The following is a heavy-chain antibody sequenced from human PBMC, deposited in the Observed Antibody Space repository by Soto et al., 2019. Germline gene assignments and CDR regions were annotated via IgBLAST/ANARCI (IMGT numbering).Heavy chain of an antibody. CDR3: TRDAPPAAWYSSGWEYFQH. CDR1: GFTFGDYA. J-gene: IGHJ1*01. Sequence: GGSLRLSCTASGFTFGDYAMSWVRQAPGKGLEWVGFIRSKAYGGTTEYAASVKGRFTISRDDSKSIAYLQMNSLKTEDTAVYYCTRDAPPAAWYSSGWEYFQHWGQGTLVTVSS. CDR2: IRSKAYGGTT. D-gene: IGHD6-19*01. V-gene: IGHV3-49*04.